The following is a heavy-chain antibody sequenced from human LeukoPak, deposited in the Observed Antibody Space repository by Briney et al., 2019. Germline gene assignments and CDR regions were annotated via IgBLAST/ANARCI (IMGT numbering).Heavy chain of an antibody. Sequence: PSETLSLTCSVYGGSISSSRYYWGWIRQPPEKRLEWIASIYYSGSTYYNPSLKSRVTISVDTSKNQFSLKLSSVTAADTAVYYCARDKTSTWEYNWFDPWGQGTLVTVSS. J-gene: IGHJ5*02. D-gene: IGHD1-26*01. CDR1: GGSISSSRYY. V-gene: IGHV4-39*07. CDR3: ARDKTSTWEYNWFDP. CDR2: IYYSGST.